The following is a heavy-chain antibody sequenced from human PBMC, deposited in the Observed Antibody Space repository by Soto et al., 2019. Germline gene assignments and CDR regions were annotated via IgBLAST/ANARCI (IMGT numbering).Heavy chain of an antibody. J-gene: IGHJ4*02. Sequence: GGSLRLSCAASGFTFSSFSLSWVRQAPGKGLEWVSGVSGLGGSIYYADSVKGRFTISRDNSKNTLYLQMNSLRAEDTAVYYCSKSNGDTWERYFFDFWGQGTLVTVSS. D-gene: IGHD1-26*01. CDR3: SKSNGDTWERYFFDF. CDR2: VSGLGGSI. V-gene: IGHV3-23*01. CDR1: GFTFSSFS.